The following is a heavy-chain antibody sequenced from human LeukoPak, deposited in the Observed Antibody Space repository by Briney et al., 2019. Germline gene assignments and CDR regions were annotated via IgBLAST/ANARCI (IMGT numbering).Heavy chain of an antibody. D-gene: IGHD3-3*01. CDR3: ARVLHYDFWSGYFPYYFDY. J-gene: IGHJ4*02. Sequence: PSETLSLTCTVSGGSISSGGYYWSWIRQHPGKGLEWIGYIYYSGSTYYNPSLKSRVTISVDTPKNQFSLKLSSVTAADTAVYYCARVLHYDFWSGYFPYYFDYWGQGTLVTVSS. CDR2: IYYSGST. CDR1: GGSISSGGYY. V-gene: IGHV4-31*03.